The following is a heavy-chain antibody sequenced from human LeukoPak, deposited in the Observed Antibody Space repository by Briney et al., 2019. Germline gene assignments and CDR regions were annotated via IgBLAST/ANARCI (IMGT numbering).Heavy chain of an antibody. D-gene: IGHD2-8*02. CDR1: GFTFSRYG. CDR3: ARGSSFCWWCRLLVSPRLLDAFDI. J-gene: IGHJ3*02. CDR2: ISYDGSKT. V-gene: IGHV3-30*03. Sequence: PGGSLRLSCAASGFTFSRYGMHWVRQAPGKGLEWVALISYDGSKTYYADSVKGRFTISRDNSKNMLYLQMNSLRAEDTAVYYCARGSSFCWWCRLLVSPRLLDAFDILVPGGMVAVS.